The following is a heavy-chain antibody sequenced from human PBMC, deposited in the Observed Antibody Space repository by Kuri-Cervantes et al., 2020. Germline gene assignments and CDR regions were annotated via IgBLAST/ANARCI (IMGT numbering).Heavy chain of an antibody. D-gene: IGHD3-22*01. CDR3: AKDPYYDSNLSHMDV. CDR2: ISPSSDTV. Sequence: GESLKISCVGSGFTFSLYSLNWVRQAPGKGLEWVSYISPSSDTVYYADSVKGRFTISRDNARDSVYLQMNSLRAEDTAVYYCAKDPYYDSNLSHMDVWGKGTTVTVSS. J-gene: IGHJ6*03. V-gene: IGHV3-48*01. CDR1: GFTFSLYS.